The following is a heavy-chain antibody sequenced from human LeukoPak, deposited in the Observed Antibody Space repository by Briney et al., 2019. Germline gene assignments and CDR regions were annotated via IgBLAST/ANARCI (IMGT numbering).Heavy chain of an antibody. CDR3: ARHWGAHYDY. V-gene: IGHV4-59*08. Sequence: SETLSLTCTVSGGSLSSYYWSWIRQPPGKGLEGIGYIYYSGSTDYNPSLKSRVTISVDTSKNQPSLKLSSVTAAATAIYYCARHWGAHYDYWGQGTLVTVSS. J-gene: IGHJ4*02. D-gene: IGHD3-16*01. CDR2: IYYSGST. CDR1: GGSLSSYY.